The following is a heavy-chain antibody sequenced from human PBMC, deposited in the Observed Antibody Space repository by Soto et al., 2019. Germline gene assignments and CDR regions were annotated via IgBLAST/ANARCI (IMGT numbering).Heavy chain of an antibody. D-gene: IGHD3-10*01. Sequence: QPGGSLRLSCAASGFTFSSYGMHWVRQAPGKGLEWVAVISYDGSNKYYADSVKGRFTISRDNSKTTLYLQMNSLRAEDTAVYYCANVYAMVRGVEVSYYGMDVWGQGTTVTVS. V-gene: IGHV3-30*18. CDR2: ISYDGSNK. CDR3: ANVYAMVRGVEVSYYGMDV. CDR1: GFTFSSYG. J-gene: IGHJ6*02.